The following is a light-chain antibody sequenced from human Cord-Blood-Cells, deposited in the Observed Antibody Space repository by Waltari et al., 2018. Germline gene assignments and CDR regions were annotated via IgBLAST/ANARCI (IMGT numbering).Light chain of an antibody. J-gene: IGKJ1*01. Sequence: DIVMTQSPDTLAVSLGERATINCKTSQSVLYSANNKKYLAWYQQKPGQPPKLLIYWASTRESGVPDRVSGSGSGPDFTLTSSSLQAEDVAVYYCQQYYSTPWTFGQWTKVEIK. V-gene: IGKV4-1*01. CDR1: QSVLYSANNKKY. CDR2: WAS. CDR3: QQYYSTPWT.